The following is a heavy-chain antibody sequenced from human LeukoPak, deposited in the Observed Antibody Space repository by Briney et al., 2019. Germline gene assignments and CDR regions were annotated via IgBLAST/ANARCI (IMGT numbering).Heavy chain of an antibody. D-gene: IGHD5-18*01. CDR1: GGSFSGYY. CDR3: ARGSRGYSYGYH. J-gene: IGHJ5*02. V-gene: IGHV4-34*01. Sequence: PSETLSLTCAAYGGSFSGYYWNWIRQAPGKGLVWIGEINHSGSTNYNPSLKSRVTISVDTSKNQFSLKLSSVTAADTAVYYCARGSRGYSYGYHWGQGTLVTVSS. CDR2: INHSGST.